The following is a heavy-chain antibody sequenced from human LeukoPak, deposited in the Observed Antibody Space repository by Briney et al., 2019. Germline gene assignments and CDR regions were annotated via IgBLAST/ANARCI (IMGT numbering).Heavy chain of an antibody. J-gene: IGHJ3*02. V-gene: IGHV3-21*01. CDR3: ARVLGSSWYLRGAFDI. CDR1: VFTFSSYS. CDR2: ISRSSSYI. D-gene: IGHD6-13*01. Sequence: GGSLRLSCAVSVFTFSSYSMNCVRQAPGKGREWVSYISRSSSYIYYADSVKGRFTISRDNAKNSLYLQMNSLRAEDTAVYYCARVLGSSWYLRGAFDIWGQGTMVTVSS.